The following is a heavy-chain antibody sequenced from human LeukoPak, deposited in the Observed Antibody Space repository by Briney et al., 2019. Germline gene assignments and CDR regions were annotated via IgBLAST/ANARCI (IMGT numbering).Heavy chain of an antibody. CDR3: ARARLHHNYGSGTSFDY. J-gene: IGHJ4*02. CDR2: TYYRSNWAH. D-gene: IGHD3-10*01. V-gene: IGHV6-1*01. CDR1: GDSVSSNSAA. Sequence: SQTLSLTCAISGDSVSSNSAAWNWIRQSPSRGLEWLGRTYYRSNWAHDYAASVQGRITINPDTSKNQFSLQLNSVTPEDTAVYYCARARLHHNYGSGTSFDYWGQGTLVTVSS.